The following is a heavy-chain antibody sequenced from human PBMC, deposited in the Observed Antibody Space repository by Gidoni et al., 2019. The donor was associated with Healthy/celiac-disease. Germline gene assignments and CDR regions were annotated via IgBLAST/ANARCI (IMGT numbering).Heavy chain of an antibody. CDR1: GGSFSGYY. Sequence: QVQLQQWGAGLLKPSETLSLTCAVYGGSFSGYYWSWIRQPPGKGLEWIGEINHSGSNNYNPSLKRRVTISVDTSKNQFSLKLSSVTAADTAVYYCARGKPPYDSSGYYYDRAFDIWGQGTMVTVSS. J-gene: IGHJ3*02. CDR3: ARGKPPYDSSGYYYDRAFDI. V-gene: IGHV4-34*01. D-gene: IGHD3-22*01. CDR2: INHSGSN.